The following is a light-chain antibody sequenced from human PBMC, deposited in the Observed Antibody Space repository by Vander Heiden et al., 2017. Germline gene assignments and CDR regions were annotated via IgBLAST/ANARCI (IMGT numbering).Light chain of an antibody. CDR1: SSNIGEGYE. CDR3: QSYDSSLSVLV. Sequence: QSLLTQPPSAYGAPRRRVTISCTGLSSNIGEGYEVLWYQQLPGTAPKFLSYGNSNRPSGVPDRFSGSKSGTSASLAITGLQAEDEADYYCQSYDSSLSVLVFGGGTKLTVL. J-gene: IGLJ3*02. V-gene: IGLV1-40*01. CDR2: GNS.